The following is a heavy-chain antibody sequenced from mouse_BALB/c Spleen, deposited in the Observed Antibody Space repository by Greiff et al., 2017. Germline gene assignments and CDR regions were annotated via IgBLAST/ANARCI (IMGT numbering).Heavy chain of an antibody. J-gene: IGHJ3*01. D-gene: IGHD2-10*02. CDR3: AREYGNYGFAY. Sequence: DVHLVESGGGLVKPGGSLKLSCAASGFAFSSYDMSWVRQTPEKRLEWVAYISSGGGSTYYPDTVKGRFTISRDNAKNTLYLQMSSLKSEDTAMYYCAREYGNYGFAYWGQGTLVTVSA. CDR2: ISSGGGST. CDR1: GFAFSSYD. V-gene: IGHV5-12-1*01.